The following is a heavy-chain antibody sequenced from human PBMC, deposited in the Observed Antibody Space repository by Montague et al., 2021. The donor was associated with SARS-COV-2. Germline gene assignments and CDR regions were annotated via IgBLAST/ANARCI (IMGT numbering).Heavy chain of an antibody. J-gene: IGHJ6*02. Sequence: PALAKPTQTLTLTCTFSGFSLSTSGMCVSWIRQPPGKALEWLALIDWDDDKYYSTSLKTRLTISKDTSKNQVVLTMTNMDPVDTATYYCARIPSLRYFDWSIIXGQLPGYYYYYGRDVWGQGTTVTVSS. CDR3: ARIPSLRYFDWSIIXGQLPGYYYYYGRDV. D-gene: IGHD3-9*01. CDR1: GFSLSTSGMC. CDR2: IDWDDDK. V-gene: IGHV2-70*01.